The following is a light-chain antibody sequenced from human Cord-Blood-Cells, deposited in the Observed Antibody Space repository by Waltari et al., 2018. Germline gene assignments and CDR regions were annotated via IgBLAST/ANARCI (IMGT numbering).Light chain of an antibody. CDR3: QQYNNWPRT. CDR2: GAS. CDR1: QSVSSN. V-gene: IGKV3-15*01. Sequence: EIVMTQSPATLSASPGERATLSCRASQSVSSNLAWYQQKPGQAPRLLIYGASTRATGIPARFSGSGSGTEFTLTISSLQSEDFAVYDCQQYNNWPRTFGQGTKVEIK. J-gene: IGKJ1*01.